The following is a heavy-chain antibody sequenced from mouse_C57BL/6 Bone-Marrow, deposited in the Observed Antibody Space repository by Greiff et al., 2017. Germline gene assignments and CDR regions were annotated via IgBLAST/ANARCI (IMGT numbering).Heavy chain of an antibody. V-gene: IGHV14-4*01. CDR3: TRIRSYYSNPYYFDC. Sequence: VQLKQSGAELVRPGASVKLSCTASGFNIKDDYMHWVKQRPEQGLEWIGLIDPENGDTEYASKFQGKSTITADTSTNTAYLQLSSLTSEDTAVYYCTRIRSYYSNPYYFDCWGQGTTLTVSS. D-gene: IGHD2-5*01. CDR2: IDPENGDT. CDR1: GFNIKDDY. J-gene: IGHJ2*01.